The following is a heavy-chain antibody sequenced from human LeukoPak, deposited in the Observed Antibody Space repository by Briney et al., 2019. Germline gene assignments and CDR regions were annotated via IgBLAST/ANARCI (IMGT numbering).Heavy chain of an antibody. J-gene: IGHJ4*02. CDR3: AGALGYCSGGSCYGVY. D-gene: IGHD2-15*01. Sequence: ASVKVSCKASGYTFTGYYIHWVRQAPGQGLEWMAWINPNSGGTNYAQKFQGRVTVTRDTSISTAYMELSRLRSDDTAIYYCAGALGYCSGGSCYGVYWGQGTLVTVSS. CDR2: INPNSGGT. CDR1: GYTFTGYY. V-gene: IGHV1-2*02.